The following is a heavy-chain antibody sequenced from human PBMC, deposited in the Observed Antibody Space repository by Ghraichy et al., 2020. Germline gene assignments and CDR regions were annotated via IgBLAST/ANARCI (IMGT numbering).Heavy chain of an antibody. CDR1: GFTFSSYG. CDR3: AKGRYCSSTSCHNPVTDDYGMDV. D-gene: IGHD2-2*01. J-gene: IGHJ6*02. V-gene: IGHV3-30*18. Sequence: GGSLRLSCAASGFTFSSYGMHWVRQAPGKGLEWVAVISYDGSNKYYADSVKGRFTISRDNSKNTLYLQMNSLRAEDTAVYYCAKGRYCSSTSCHNPVTDDYGMDVWGQGTTVTVSS. CDR2: ISYDGSNK.